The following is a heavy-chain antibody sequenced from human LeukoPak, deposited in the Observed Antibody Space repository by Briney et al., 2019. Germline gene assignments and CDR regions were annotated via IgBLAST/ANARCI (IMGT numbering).Heavy chain of an antibody. Sequence: PSETLSLTCTVSGGSISSYYWSWIRQPPGKGLEWMGDIYYSGSTNYNPSLKSRGPISVDTSKTQFSLKLSSVTAAAPAVYYCARLTYYYGSGRRFDPWGQGTLVTVSS. CDR1: GGSISSYY. CDR3: ARLTYYYGSGRRFDP. D-gene: IGHD3-10*01. V-gene: IGHV4-59*08. CDR2: IYYSGST. J-gene: IGHJ5*02.